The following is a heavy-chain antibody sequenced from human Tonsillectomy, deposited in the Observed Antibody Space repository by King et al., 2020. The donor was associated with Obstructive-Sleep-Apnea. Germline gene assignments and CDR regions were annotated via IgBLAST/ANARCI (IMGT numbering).Heavy chain of an antibody. CDR3: ARADGYNFGQHTYFDY. V-gene: IGHV4-38-2*02. Sequence: QLQESGPGLVKPSETLSLTCTVSGYSISNGFYWGWIRQPPGKGLEWMGIIYHTGTTNCNPSLKSRGTISVDTSKTQFSLRLTSVTAADTAVYYCARADGYNFGQHTYFDYWGQGTLVTVSS. D-gene: IGHD5-24*01. CDR2: IYHTGTT. CDR1: GYSISNGFY. J-gene: IGHJ4*02.